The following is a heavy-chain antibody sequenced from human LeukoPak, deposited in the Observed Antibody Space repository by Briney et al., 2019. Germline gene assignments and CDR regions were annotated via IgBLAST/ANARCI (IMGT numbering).Heavy chain of an antibody. V-gene: IGHV4-39*02. D-gene: IGHD3-16*01. CDR2: TYYSGST. CDR1: GGSISSSSYY. Sequence: SETLSLTCTVSGGSISSSSYYWGWIRQPPGKGLEWIGSTYYSGSTYYNPSLKSRVTISVDTSKNQFSLKLSSVTAADTAVYYCARDIRRPRGWFDPWGQGTLVTVSS. CDR3: ARDIRRPRGWFDP. J-gene: IGHJ5*02.